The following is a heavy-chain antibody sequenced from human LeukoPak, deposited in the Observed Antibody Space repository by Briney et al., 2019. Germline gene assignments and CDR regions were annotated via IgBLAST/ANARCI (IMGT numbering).Heavy chain of an antibody. D-gene: IGHD3-22*01. CDR1: GGSISSGTYY. CDR3: ARERSGYYRRFDY. Sequence: SETLSLTCTVSGGSISSGTYYWSWIRQPAGKGLEWIGRIYSTGSTNYNPSLKSRVTISVDPSKNQFSLKLSSVTAADTAVYYCARERSGYYRRFDYWGQGTLVTVSS. CDR2: IYSTGST. J-gene: IGHJ4*02. V-gene: IGHV4-61*02.